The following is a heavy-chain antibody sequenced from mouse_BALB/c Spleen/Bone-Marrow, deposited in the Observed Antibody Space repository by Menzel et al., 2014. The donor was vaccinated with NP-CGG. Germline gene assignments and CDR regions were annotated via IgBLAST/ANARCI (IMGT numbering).Heavy chain of an antibody. CDR3: ARTYYRYGAYYFDC. CDR1: GYSITSGYF. V-gene: IGHV3-6*02. Sequence: DVQLQESGPGLVKPSQSLSLTCSVTGYSITSGYFWNWIRRFPGNKLEWMGYISYDGSNNYNPSLKNRISITRDTSKNQFFLKLSSVTSEDTATYYCARTYYRYGAYYFDCWGQGTTLTVSS. J-gene: IGHJ2*01. CDR2: ISYDGSN. D-gene: IGHD2-14*01.